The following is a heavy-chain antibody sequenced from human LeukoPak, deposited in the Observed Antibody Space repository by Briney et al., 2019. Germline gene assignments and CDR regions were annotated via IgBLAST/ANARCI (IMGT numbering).Heavy chain of an antibody. V-gene: IGHV3-48*03. D-gene: IGHD4-11*01. CDR1: GFTFGSDE. CDR2: ISSSGSNK. J-gene: IGHJ5*02. CDR3: ARAPVTTGGYDWFDP. Sequence: GGSLRLSCAASGFTFGSDEMNWVRQAPGKGLEWVSYISSSGSNKYYADSVKGRFTISRDNAKNSLYLQMNSLRAEDTAVYYCARAPVTTGGYDWFDPWGQGTLVTVSS.